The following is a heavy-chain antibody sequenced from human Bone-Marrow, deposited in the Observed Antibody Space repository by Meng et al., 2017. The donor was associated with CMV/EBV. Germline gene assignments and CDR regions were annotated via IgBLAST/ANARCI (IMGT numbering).Heavy chain of an antibody. Sequence: SVKVSCKASGGTFSSYAISWVRQAPGQGLEWMGGIIPILGIANYAQKFQGRVTITADKSTSTAYMELSSLRSEDTAVYYCARGGGGGVLMVYDYYYYYYGMDVWGQGTTVTVSS. V-gene: IGHV1-69*10. J-gene: IGHJ6*02. CDR3: ARGGGGGVLMVYDYYYYYYGMDV. CDR2: IIPILGIA. D-gene: IGHD2-8*01. CDR1: GGTFSSYA.